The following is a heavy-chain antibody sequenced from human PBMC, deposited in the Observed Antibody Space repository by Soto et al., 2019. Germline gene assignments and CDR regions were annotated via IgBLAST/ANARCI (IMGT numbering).Heavy chain of an antibody. V-gene: IGHV1-2*02. CDR2: INPNSGGT. Sequence: ASVKVYCKAAGYTFTGYYRHWGRQAPGQGLEWMGWINPNSGGTNYAQKFQGRVTMTRDTSISTAYMELSRLRSDDTAVYYCARDSRFLEWLPDYWGQGTLVTVYS. CDR1: GYTFTGYY. D-gene: IGHD3-3*01. CDR3: ARDSRFLEWLPDY. J-gene: IGHJ4*02.